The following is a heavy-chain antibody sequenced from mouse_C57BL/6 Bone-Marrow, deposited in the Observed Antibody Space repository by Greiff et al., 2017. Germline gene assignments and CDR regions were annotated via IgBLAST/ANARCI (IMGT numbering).Heavy chain of an antibody. Sequence: EVQGVESGTVLARPGASVKMSCKTSGYTFTSYWMHWVKQRPGQGLEWIGAIYPGNSDTSYNQKFKGKAKLTAVTSASTAYMELSSLTNEDSAVYYCTRSAYGNYGGYYAMDYWGQGTSVTVSS. CDR2: IYPGNSDT. J-gene: IGHJ4*01. V-gene: IGHV1-5*01. CDR3: TRSAYGNYGGYYAMDY. CDR1: GYTFTSYW. D-gene: IGHD2-1*01.